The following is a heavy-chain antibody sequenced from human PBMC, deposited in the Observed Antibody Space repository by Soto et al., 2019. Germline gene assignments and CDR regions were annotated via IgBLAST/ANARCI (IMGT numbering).Heavy chain of an antibody. CDR1: GFTFSSYA. D-gene: IGHD6-6*01. V-gene: IGHV3-23*01. CDR2: ISGSGVST. J-gene: IGHJ4*02. CDR3: AKDRERIATLSIDY. Sequence: EVQLLESGGGLVQPGGSLRLSCAASGFTFSSYAMSWVRQAPGKGLEWVSGISGSGVSTYYADSVKGRFTISRDNSKSTLYLQMKRLRAEDTAVYYCAKDRERIATLSIDYWGQGTLVTVSS.